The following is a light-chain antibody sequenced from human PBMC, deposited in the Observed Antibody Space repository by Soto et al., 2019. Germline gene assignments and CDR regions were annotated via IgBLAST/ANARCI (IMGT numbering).Light chain of an antibody. Sequence: IVLTQSTDTPSLTPGERATISGLASQSVSNNYLAWYQQKPGQAPRLLIYGASSRATGIPDRFSGSGSGTDFTLTISRLEPEDFAVYYCHQYGSSPSTFGQGTKVDIK. J-gene: IGKJ1*01. CDR2: GAS. CDR1: QSVSNNY. CDR3: HQYGSSPST. V-gene: IGKV3-20*01.